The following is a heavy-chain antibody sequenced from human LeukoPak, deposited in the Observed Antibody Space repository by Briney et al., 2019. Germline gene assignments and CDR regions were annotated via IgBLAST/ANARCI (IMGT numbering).Heavy chain of an antibody. CDR1: GFTFSSYA. D-gene: IGHD2-21*02. CDR3: ARHCGGDCYSALDY. V-gene: IGHV3-23*01. CDR2: ISGSGGST. Sequence: GGSLRLSCAASGFTFSSYAMSWVRQAPGKGLEWVSAISGSGGSTYYADSVKGRFTISRDNSKNTLYLQMNSLRAEDTAVYYCARHCGGDCYSALDYWGQGTLVTVSS. J-gene: IGHJ4*02.